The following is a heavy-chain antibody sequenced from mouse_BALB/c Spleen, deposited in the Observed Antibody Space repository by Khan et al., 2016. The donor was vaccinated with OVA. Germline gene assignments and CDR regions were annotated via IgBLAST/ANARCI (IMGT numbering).Heavy chain of an antibody. D-gene: IGHD2-10*01. CDR2: IHPSIGYT. Sequence: QVQLQQSGAELARPGASVTMSCKASGYTFTSYTMHCVKQRPGQGLEWVGYIHPSIGYTNYNQKFKDKATLTADKSSSTAYMQLSSLTSDDSAAYYCARERPYYGNYGAWFGYWGQGTLVTVSS. CDR3: ARERPYYGNYGAWFGY. CDR1: GYTFTSYT. J-gene: IGHJ3*01. V-gene: IGHV1-4*01.